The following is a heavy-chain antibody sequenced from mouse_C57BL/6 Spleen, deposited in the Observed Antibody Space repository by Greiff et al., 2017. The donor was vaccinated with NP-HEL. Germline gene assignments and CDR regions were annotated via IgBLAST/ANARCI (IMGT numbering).Heavy chain of an antibody. CDR1: GFTFNTYA. J-gene: IGHJ1*03. V-gene: IGHV10-3*01. Sequence: EVQGVESGGGLVQPKGSLKLSCAASGFTFNTYAMHWVRQAPGKGLEWVARIRSKSSNYATYYADSVKDRFTISRDDSQSMLYLQMNNLKTEDTARYYCVCGSSPYWYFDVWGTGTTVTVSS. CDR3: VCGSSPYWYFDV. CDR2: IRSKSSNYAT. D-gene: IGHD1-1*01.